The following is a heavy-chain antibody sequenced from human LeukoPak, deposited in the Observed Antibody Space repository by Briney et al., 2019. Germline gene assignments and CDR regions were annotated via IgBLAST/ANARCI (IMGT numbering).Heavy chain of an antibody. J-gene: IGHJ4*02. D-gene: IGHD1-26*01. CDR3: ARSRYTGSHFDY. CDR2: INSDGSSL. V-gene: IGHV3-74*01. CDR1: GFTFSSYW. Sequence: GGSLRLSCAASGFTFSSYWVQWVRQAPGKGLVWISRINSDGSSLSYADSVKGRFTISRDNAKNTVYLQMNSLRAEDTAVYYCARSRYTGSHFDYWGQGILVTVSS.